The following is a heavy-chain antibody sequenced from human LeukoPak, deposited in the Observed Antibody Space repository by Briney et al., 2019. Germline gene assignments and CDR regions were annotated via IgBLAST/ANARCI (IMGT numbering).Heavy chain of an antibody. V-gene: IGHV4-34*01. D-gene: IGHD3-22*01. CDR2: INHSGST. J-gene: IGHJ5*02. CDR1: GGSFSVYY. CDR3: ARVHRYYDSSGTKIQDNNWFDP. Sequence: SETLSLTCAVYGGSFSVYYWSWIRQPPGKGLEWIGEINHSGSTNYNPSLKSRVTISVDTSKNQFSLKLSSVTAADTAVYYCARVHRYYDSSGTKIQDNNWFDPWGQGTLVTVSS.